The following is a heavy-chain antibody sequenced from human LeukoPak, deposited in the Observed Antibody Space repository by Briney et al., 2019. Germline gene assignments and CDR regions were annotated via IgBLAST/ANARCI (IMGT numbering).Heavy chain of an antibody. Sequence: SETLSLTCTVSGGSISSGGYYWSWIRQHPGKGLEWIGYIYYSGSTYYNPSLKSRVTISVDTSKNQFSLKLSSVTAADTAVYYCARARGQLADLDYWGQGTLVTVSS. D-gene: IGHD6-13*01. CDR1: GGSISSGGYY. CDR2: IYYSGST. J-gene: IGHJ4*02. CDR3: ARARGQLADLDY. V-gene: IGHV4-31*03.